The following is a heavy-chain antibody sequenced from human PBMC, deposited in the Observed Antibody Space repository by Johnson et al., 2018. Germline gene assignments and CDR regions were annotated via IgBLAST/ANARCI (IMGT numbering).Heavy chain of an antibody. CDR1: GFFFNDFG. J-gene: IGHJ6*03. Sequence: QVQLVESGGGVVQPGRSLRLSCEVSGFFFNDFGMHWVRQAPGKGLEWVAVISYDGSNKYFADSVKGRFTISRDNSRNTLYLQMNSLRAEDTAVYYWAQHSDSDFNNYYYDMDVWGKGTTVTVSS. D-gene: IGHD5-12*01. V-gene: IGHV3-30*18. CDR3: AQHSDSDFNNYYYDMDV. CDR2: ISYDGSNK.